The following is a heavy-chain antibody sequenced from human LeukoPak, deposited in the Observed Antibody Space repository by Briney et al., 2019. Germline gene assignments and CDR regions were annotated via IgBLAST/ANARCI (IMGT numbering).Heavy chain of an antibody. V-gene: IGHV3-11*04. Sequence: PGGSLRLSCAASGFTFSDYYMSWIRQAPGKGLEWVSYIGSSGSTIYYADSVKGRFTISRDNAKNSLYLQMNSLRAEDTAVYYCAREMTLGELSLYLWGQGTMVTVSS. J-gene: IGHJ3*01. CDR1: GFTFSDYY. CDR2: IGSSGSTI. D-gene: IGHD3-16*02. CDR3: AREMTLGELSLYL.